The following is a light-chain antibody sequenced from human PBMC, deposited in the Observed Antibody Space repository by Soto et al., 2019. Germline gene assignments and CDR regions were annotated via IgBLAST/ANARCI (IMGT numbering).Light chain of an antibody. CDR2: EAS. J-gene: IGKJ2*01. CDR3: QQYSQWPLYT. Sequence: EIVRTQSRATVAASPGERVTLYCRASQSVNSDLACYQQTPGQATRPLIYEASTRAAGVPARFSGSGSGREFTLTISSLQSADYALYYCQQYSQWPLYTFGQGTKVDIK. V-gene: IGKV3-15*01. CDR1: QSVNSD.